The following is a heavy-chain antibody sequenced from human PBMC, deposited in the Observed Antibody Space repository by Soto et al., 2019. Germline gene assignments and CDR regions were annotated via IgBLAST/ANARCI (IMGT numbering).Heavy chain of an antibody. V-gene: IGHV4-34*01. D-gene: IGHD5-12*01. Sequence: PSETLSLTCAVYGGSFSGYYWSWIRQPPGKGLEWIGEINHSGSTNYNPSLKSRVTISVDTSKNQFSLKLSSVTAADTAVYYCARGYSGYDFAEFDYWGQVTLVTVS. CDR2: INHSGST. J-gene: IGHJ4*02. CDR1: GGSFSGYY. CDR3: ARGYSGYDFAEFDY.